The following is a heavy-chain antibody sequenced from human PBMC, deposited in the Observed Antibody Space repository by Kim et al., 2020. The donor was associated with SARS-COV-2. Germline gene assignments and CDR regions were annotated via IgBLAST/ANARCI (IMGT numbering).Heavy chain of an antibody. Sequence: ADYVKGRFTISRDMSKNTLELQSNSLRAEDTAVYYCARGPKGVSSYYFDYWGQGTLVTVSS. D-gene: IGHD3-3*01. J-gene: IGHJ4*02. V-gene: IGHV3-30*07. CDR3: ARGPKGVSSYYFDY.